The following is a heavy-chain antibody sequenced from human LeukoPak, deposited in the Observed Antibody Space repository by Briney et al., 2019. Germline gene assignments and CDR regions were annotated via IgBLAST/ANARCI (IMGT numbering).Heavy chain of an antibody. CDR2: ISGGGGST. D-gene: IGHD1-26*01. Sequence: GGSLRLSCAASGFTFSSNYMSWVRQAPGKGLEWVSTISGGGGSTYYADSVKGRFTISRDNSKNTLYLQVNSLRAEDTAVYYCAKGGKWDVTPFDYWGQGTLVTVYS. J-gene: IGHJ4*02. V-gene: IGHV3-23*01. CDR3: AKGGKWDVTPFDY. CDR1: GFTFSSNY.